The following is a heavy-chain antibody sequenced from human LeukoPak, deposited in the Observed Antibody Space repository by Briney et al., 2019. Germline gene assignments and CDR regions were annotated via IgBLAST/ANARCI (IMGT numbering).Heavy chain of an antibody. CDR2: IYYIRNT. Sequence: SETLSLTCTVSGGSVGSAGYYWSWIRQPPGGGLEWTGYIYYIRNTNYNPSLKSRVTMSLDPSKNQFSLKLNSVTAADTAVYYCARTQSQSGSYRYYFGYWGQGTLVTVSS. CDR1: GGSVGSAGYY. J-gene: IGHJ4*02. V-gene: IGHV4-61*08. CDR3: ARTQSQSGSYRYYFGY. D-gene: IGHD1-26*01.